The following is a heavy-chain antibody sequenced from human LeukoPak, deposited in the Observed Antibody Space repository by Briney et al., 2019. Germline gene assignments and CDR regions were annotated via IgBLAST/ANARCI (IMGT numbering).Heavy chain of an antibody. CDR2: INTNTGNP. Sequence: ASVKVSCKASRYTFTRYAVDWVRQAPGQGLEWMGWINTNTGNPTYAQGFTGRFVFSLDTSVSTAYLQISSLKAEDTAVYYCARARSGWASDAFEIWGQGTMGTVSS. CDR1: RYTFTRYA. J-gene: IGHJ3*02. CDR3: ARARSGWASDAFEI. V-gene: IGHV7-4-1*02. D-gene: IGHD6-19*01.